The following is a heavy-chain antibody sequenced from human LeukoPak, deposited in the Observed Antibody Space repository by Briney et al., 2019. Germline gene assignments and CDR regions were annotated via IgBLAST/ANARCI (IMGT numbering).Heavy chain of an antibody. J-gene: IGHJ4*02. V-gene: IGHV1-8*03. CDR3: ARVNYDYVWGSYRPFDY. D-gene: IGHD3-16*02. CDR1: GYTFTSYY. Sequence: ASVRVSCKASGYTFTSYYINWVRQAPGQGLEWMGWMNPNSGNTGYAQKFQGRVTITRNTSISTAYMELSSLRSEDTAVYYCARVNYDYVWGSYRPFDYWGQGTLVTVSS. CDR2: MNPNSGNT.